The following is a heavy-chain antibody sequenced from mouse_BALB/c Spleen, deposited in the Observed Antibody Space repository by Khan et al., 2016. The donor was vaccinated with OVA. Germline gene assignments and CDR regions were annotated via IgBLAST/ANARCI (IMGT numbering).Heavy chain of an antibody. D-gene: IGHD1-2*01. Sequence: VQLQQSGPEVVKPGASVKISCKASGYTFTDYNMDWVKQSHGESLEWIGYFFPNSGGSGYNQKFKTKATLTVDISSSTAYMDLRSLTSEDSAVYYGGRSGYGSFACWGQGTLVTVSA. CDR2: FFPNSGGS. V-gene: IGHV1S29*02. CDR3: GRSGYGSFAC. CDR1: GYTFTDYN. J-gene: IGHJ3*01.